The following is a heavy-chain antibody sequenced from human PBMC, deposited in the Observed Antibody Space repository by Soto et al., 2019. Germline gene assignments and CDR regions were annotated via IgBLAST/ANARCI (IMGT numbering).Heavy chain of an antibody. J-gene: IGHJ6*02. V-gene: IGHV3-43*01. CDR2: ISWDGGST. CDR1: GFTFDDYT. Sequence: GGSLRLSCAASGFTFDDYTMHWVRQAPGKGLEWVSLISWDGGSTYYADSVKGRFTISRDNSKNSLYLQMNSLRTEDTAVYYCAKDLGDCSNGVCSNYYYYGMHVWGQGTTVTVSS. D-gene: IGHD2-8*01. CDR3: AKDLGDCSNGVCSNYYYYGMHV.